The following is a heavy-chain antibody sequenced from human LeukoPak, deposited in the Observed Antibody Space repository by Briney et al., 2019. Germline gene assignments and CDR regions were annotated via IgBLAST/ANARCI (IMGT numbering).Heavy chain of an antibody. CDR2: IYYSGST. CDR1: GGSISSSSYY. J-gene: IGHJ4*02. Sequence: PSETLSLTCTVSGGSISSSSYYWGWIRQPPGKGLEWIGSIYYSGSTYYNPSLMSRVTISVDTSKNQFSLKLSSVTAADTAVYYCARGFIAVAGLFDYWGQGTLVTVSS. V-gene: IGHV4-39*07. D-gene: IGHD6-19*01. CDR3: ARGFIAVAGLFDY.